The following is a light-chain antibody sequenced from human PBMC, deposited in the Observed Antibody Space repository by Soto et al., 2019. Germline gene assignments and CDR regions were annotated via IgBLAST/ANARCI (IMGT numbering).Light chain of an antibody. CDR2: KAS. CDR1: QTISSW. Sequence: DIQMTQSPSTLSGSVGDRVTITCRASQTISSWLAWYQQKPGKAPKLLIYKASTLKSGVPSSFSGSGSGTEFTLTISSLQPDDFAVYDCQQYNNRPWTFGQGTKVEIK. CDR3: QQYNNRPWT. V-gene: IGKV1-5*03. J-gene: IGKJ1*01.